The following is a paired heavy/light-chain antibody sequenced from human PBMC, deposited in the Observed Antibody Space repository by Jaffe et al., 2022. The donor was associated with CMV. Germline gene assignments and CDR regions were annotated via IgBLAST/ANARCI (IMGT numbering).Heavy chain of an antibody. D-gene: IGHD2-2*03. Sequence: QLQLQESGPGLVKPSETLSLTCTVSGGSISSSSYFWGWIRQPPGKGLEWIGSIFYSGNTYYNPSLESRVTISLDASKNQFSLILTSVTAADTAVYYCARPVGSTQYFHYMDVWGKGTTVTVSS. CDR1: GGSISSSSYF. CDR2: IFYSGNT. J-gene: IGHJ6*03. CDR3: ARPVGSTQYFHYMDV. V-gene: IGHV4-39*01.
Light chain of an antibody. Sequence: QSALTQPASVSGSPGQSITISCTGTTSDVGNYNFVSWYQQHPGNAPKLMIYEVSKRPSGVSNRFSASKYGNTASLTISGLQAEDEADYYCCSYAGSNVVLFGGGTKLTVL. CDR3: CSYAGSNVVL. CDR1: TSDVGNYNF. CDR2: EVS. J-gene: IGLJ3*02. V-gene: IGLV2-23*02.